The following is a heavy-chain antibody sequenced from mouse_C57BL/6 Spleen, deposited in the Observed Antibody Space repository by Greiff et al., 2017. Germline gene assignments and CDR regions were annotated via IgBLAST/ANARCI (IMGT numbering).Heavy chain of an antibody. Sequence: LQESGAELVRPGASVTLSCKASGYTFTDYEMHWVKQTPVHGLEWIGAIDPETGGTAYNQKFKGKAILTADKSSSTAYMELRSLTSEDSAVYYCTRSYSYGSSYWYFDVWGTGTTVTVSS. CDR3: TRSYSYGSSYWYFDV. CDR2: IDPETGGT. V-gene: IGHV1-15*01. CDR1: GYTFTDYE. D-gene: IGHD1-1*01. J-gene: IGHJ1*03.